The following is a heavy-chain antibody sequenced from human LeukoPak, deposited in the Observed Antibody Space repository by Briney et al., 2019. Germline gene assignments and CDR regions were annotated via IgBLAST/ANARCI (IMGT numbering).Heavy chain of an antibody. J-gene: IGHJ4*02. CDR1: EYIFTGYY. V-gene: IGHV1-2*02. CDR2: INPNSGGT. D-gene: IGHD6-19*01. Sequence: ASVKVSCKASEYIFTGYYMHWVRQAPGQGLEWMGWINPNSGGTNYAQKFQGRVTMTRDTSISTAYMELSRLRSDDTAVYYCARLGAVAGTGPLGYWGQGTLVTVSS. CDR3: ARLGAVAGTGPLGY.